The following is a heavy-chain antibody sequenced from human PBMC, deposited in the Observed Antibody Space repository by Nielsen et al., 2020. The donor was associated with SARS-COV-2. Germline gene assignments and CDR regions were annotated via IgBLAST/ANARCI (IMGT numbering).Heavy chain of an antibody. V-gene: IGHV6-1*01. CDR3: ARARGAYGDYYYYYYTDV. Sequence: WIRQSPSRGLEWLGRTYYRSKWYNSYAVSVKSRITINPDTSKNQFSLHLNSVTPEDTAVYYCARARGAYGDYYYYYYTDVWGKGTTVTVS. CDR2: TYYRSKWYN. D-gene: IGHD4-17*01. J-gene: IGHJ6*03.